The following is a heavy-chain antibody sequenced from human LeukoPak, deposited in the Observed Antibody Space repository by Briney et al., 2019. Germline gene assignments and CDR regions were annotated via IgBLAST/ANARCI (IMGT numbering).Heavy chain of an antibody. D-gene: IGHD6-13*01. J-gene: IGHJ4*02. V-gene: IGHV4-39*07. CDR2: IYHSGST. Sequence: PSETLSLTCTVSGGSISSSSYYWGWIRQPPGKGLEWIGSIYHSGSTYYNPSLKSRVTISVDTSKNQFSLKLSSVTAAGTAVYYCARGRTSSSSSIPDYWGQGTLVTVSS. CDR3: ARGRTSSSSSIPDY. CDR1: GGSISSSSYY.